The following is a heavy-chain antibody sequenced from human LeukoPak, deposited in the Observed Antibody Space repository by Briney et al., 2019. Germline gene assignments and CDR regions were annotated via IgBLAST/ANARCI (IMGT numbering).Heavy chain of an antibody. CDR1: GYTFTNYG. CDR2: ISAYNGNT. J-gene: IGHJ6*03. D-gene: IGHD3-10*01. Sequence: GASVKVSCKASGYTFTNYGISWVRQAPGQGLEWMGWISAYNGNTNYAQKLQGRVTMTTDTSTSTAYMGLRSLRSDDTAVYYCARAPRGYYYYMDVWGKGTTVTVSS. V-gene: IGHV1-18*01. CDR3: ARAPRGYYYYMDV.